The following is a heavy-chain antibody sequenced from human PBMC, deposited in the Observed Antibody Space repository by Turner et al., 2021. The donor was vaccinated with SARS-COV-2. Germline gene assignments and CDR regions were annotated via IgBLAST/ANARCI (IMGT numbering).Heavy chain of an antibody. J-gene: IGHJ5*02. Sequence: EEQLVESGGGLVKPGGSLRLSCSVPVSPTNAWMSWVRQAPGKGLEWVSAISGSGGSTYYADSVKGRFTISRDNSKNTLYLQMNSLRAEDTAVYYCAKADTAMAWYNWFDPWGQGTLVTVSS. CDR3: AKADTAMAWYNWFDP. CDR2: ISGSGGST. CDR1: VSPTNAW. V-gene: IGHV3-23*04. D-gene: IGHD5-18*01.